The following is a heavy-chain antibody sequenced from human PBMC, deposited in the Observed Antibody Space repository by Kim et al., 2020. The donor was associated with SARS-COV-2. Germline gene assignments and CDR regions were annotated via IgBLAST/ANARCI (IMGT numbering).Heavy chain of an antibody. D-gene: IGHD6-13*01. V-gene: IGHV3-30*18. CDR1: GFTFSSYG. CDR3: AKEAAATFDY. CDR2: ISYDGSNK. J-gene: IGHJ4*02. Sequence: GGSLRLSCAASGFTFSSYGMHWVRQAPGKGLEWVAVISYDGSNKYYADSVKGRFTISRDNSKNTLYLQMNSLRAEDTAVYYCAKEAAATFDYWGQGTLVTVSS.